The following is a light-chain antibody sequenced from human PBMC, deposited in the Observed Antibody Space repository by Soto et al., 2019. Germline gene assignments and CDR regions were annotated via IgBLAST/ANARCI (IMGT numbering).Light chain of an antibody. Sequence: EIVLTQSPGTLSLSPGERATLSCRASQSVSSSYLAWYQQRPGQAPRLLIYGASSRATGITDRFSGSGSGTDFTITISRLEPEDFAVYFCQQYGSSPSTFGQGTKVEVK. J-gene: IGKJ1*01. V-gene: IGKV3-20*01. CDR3: QQYGSSPST. CDR1: QSVSSSY. CDR2: GAS.